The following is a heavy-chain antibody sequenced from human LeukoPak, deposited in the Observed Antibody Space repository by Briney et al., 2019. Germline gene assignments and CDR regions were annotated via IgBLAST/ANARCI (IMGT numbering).Heavy chain of an antibody. V-gene: IGHV3-23*01. J-gene: IGHJ3*02. D-gene: IGHD6-6*01. CDR3: ASEYSSSGGAFDI. CDR1: GFTFSSYA. Sequence: SGGSLRLSCAASGFTFSSYAMSWVRQAPGKGLGWVSAISGSGGSTYYADSVKGRFTISRDNSKNTLYLQMNSLRAEDTAVYYCASEYSSSGGAFDIWGQGTMVTVSS. CDR2: ISGSGGST.